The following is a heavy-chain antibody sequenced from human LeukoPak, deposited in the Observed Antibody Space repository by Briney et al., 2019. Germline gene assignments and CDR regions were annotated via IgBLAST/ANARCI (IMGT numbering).Heavy chain of an antibody. CDR2: ISGSGNNR. J-gene: IGHJ4*02. D-gene: IGHD5-18*01. CDR3: AKHPRIQLWLIGVDY. Sequence: PGGSLRLSCAASGFTFSNYAMNWVRQAPGKGLERVSVISGSGNNRYYADSVKGRFTISRDNSKNTLYLQMNSLRAEDTAVYYCAKHPRIQLWLIGVDYWGQGTLVTVSS. V-gene: IGHV3-23*01. CDR1: GFTFSNYA.